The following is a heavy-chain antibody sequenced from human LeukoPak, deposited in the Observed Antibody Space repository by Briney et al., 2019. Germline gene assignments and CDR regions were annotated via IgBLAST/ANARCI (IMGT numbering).Heavy chain of an antibody. J-gene: IGHJ4*02. D-gene: IGHD2-15*01. V-gene: IGHV1-2*02. CDR2: INPNSGGT. CDR1: GYTFTGYY. Sequence: ASVKVSCKASGYTFTGYYMHCVRQAPGQGLEWMGWINPNSGGTNYAQKFQGRVTMTRDTSISTAYMELSRLRSDDTAVYYCARGWSCSGGSRLLYWGQGTLVTVSS. CDR3: ARGWSCSGGSRLLY.